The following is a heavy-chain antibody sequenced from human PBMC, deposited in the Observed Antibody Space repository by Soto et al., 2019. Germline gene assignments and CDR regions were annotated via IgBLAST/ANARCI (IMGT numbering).Heavy chain of an antibody. CDR3: ARAYYERSAHSLDP. V-gene: IGHV4-59*01. CDR2: AYYSDTT. Sequence: SETLSLTCTVSCGSISSYYWSWIRQPPGKGLEWIGYAYYSDTTNYNPSLKSRVTMSVDTSKNPVSLRLGSVTAADTAVYYCARAYYERSAHSLDPWGQGTLVTVSS. CDR1: CGSISSYY. J-gene: IGHJ5*02. D-gene: IGHD3-22*01.